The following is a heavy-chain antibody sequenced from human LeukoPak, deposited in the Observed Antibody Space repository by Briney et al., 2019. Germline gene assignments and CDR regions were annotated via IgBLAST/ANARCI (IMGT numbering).Heavy chain of an antibody. J-gene: IGHJ4*02. CDR1: GFTFSDHY. CDR2: IRNKVNSYST. D-gene: IGHD3-9*01. V-gene: IGHV3-72*01. CDR3: ARVRYYLDY. Sequence: PGGSLRLSCAGSGFTFSDHYMDWVRQAPGKGLEWVGRIRNKVNSYSTEYAASVKGRFTISRDDSKNSLYLQMNSLKTEDTAVYYCARVRYYLDYWGQGTLVTVSS.